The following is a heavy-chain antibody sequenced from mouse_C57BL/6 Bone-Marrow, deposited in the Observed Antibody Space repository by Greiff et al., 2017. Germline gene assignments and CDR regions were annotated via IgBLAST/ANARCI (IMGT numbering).Heavy chain of an antibody. Sequence: QVQLQQPGAELVKPGASVKLSCKASGYTFTSYWMHWVKQRPGRGLEWIGRIDPNSGGTTYNEKFKSKATLTVDKPSSTAYMQLSSLSSEDSAVYYCARSIYYYEGYFDFWGTGTTVTVSS. D-gene: IGHD1-1*01. CDR3: ARSIYYYEGYFDF. CDR1: GYTFTSYW. V-gene: IGHV1-72*01. CDR2: IDPNSGGT. J-gene: IGHJ1*03.